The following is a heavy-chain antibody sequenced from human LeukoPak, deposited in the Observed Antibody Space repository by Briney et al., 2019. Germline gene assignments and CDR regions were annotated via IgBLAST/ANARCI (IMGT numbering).Heavy chain of an antibody. CDR2: ISGSGGST. Sequence: GGSLRLSCAASGFTFSSYAMSWVRQAPGKGLEWASAISGSGGSTYYADSVKGRFTISRDNSKNTLYLQMNSLRAEDTAVYYCATGAWELPCPLDYWGQGTLVTVSS. CDR3: ATGAWELPCPLDY. CDR1: GFTFSSYA. V-gene: IGHV3-23*01. D-gene: IGHD1-26*01. J-gene: IGHJ4*02.